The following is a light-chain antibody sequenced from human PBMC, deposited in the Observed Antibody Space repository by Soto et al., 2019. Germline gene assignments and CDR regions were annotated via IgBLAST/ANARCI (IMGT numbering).Light chain of an antibody. CDR1: SSNIGAGYD. Sequence: QSVLTQPPSVSGAPGQRVTISCTGSSSNIGAGYDVHWFQQLPGTAPKLLIYGHSNRPSGVPDRFSGSKSGTSASLAITGLQAADEADYYCQSYDGRLSGWVFGGGTKLTVL. J-gene: IGLJ3*02. CDR2: GHS. CDR3: QSYDGRLSGWV. V-gene: IGLV1-40*01.